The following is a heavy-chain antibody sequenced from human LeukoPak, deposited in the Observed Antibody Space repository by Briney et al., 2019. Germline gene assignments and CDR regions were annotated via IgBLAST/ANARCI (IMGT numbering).Heavy chain of an antibody. V-gene: IGHV3-74*01. CDR3: ARQGYLDFDY. CDR2: TSSDGSST. J-gene: IGHJ4*02. D-gene: IGHD5-18*01. Sequence: GGSLRLSCAASGFTFRSYWMHWVRQAPGKGLVWVSRTSSDGSSTSYADSVKGRFTISRDNAKNTLYPQMNSLRAEDTAVYYCARQGYLDFDYWGQGTLVTVSS. CDR1: GFTFRSYW.